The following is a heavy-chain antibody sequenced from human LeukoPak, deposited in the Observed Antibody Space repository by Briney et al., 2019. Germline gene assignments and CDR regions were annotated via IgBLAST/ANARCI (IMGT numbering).Heavy chain of an antibody. CDR3: ARASSAYPRY. CDR2: IYYSGST. D-gene: IGHD3-16*01. Sequence: SETLSLTCSVSGGSISSYYWSWIRQPPGKGLEWIGYIYYSGSTNYNPSLKSRVTISVDTSKNQFSLKLSPVTAADTAVYYCARASSAYPRYWGQGTLVTVSS. CDR1: GGSISSYY. V-gene: IGHV4-59*01. J-gene: IGHJ4*02.